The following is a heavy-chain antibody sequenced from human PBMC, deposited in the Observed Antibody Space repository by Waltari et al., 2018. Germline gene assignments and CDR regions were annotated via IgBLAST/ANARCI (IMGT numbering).Heavy chain of an antibody. J-gene: IGHJ6*03. CDR1: GGTFSSYP. V-gene: IGHV1-69*12. CDR2: IIPIIRIA. Sequence: QVQLVQSGAEVKKPGSSVKVSCKASGGTFSSYPLRWVRQAPVQGLEWMGGIIPIIRIANDAQKCQGRVTMTAEESTSTGYMELSSLGSEDTAVYYCARGGSNGYYYDYVDVWGKGTTVTVSS. CDR3: ARGGSNGYYYDYVDV. D-gene: IGHD4-4*01.